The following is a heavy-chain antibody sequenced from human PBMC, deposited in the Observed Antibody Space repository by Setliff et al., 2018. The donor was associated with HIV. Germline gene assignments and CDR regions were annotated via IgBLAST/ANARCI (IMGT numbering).Heavy chain of an antibody. J-gene: IGHJ4*02. D-gene: IGHD2-21*01. CDR3: TRGRGIIGALVY. CDR1: GSTFTCYA. CDR2: IIPIFSTS. Sequence: ASVKVSCKASGSTFTCYAINWVRQAPGQGLEWMGGIIPIFSTSNYAQRFQGRVTITADKSTSTAYMELYNLRSEDTAMYYCTRGRGIIGALVYWGQGTLVTVSS. V-gene: IGHV1-69*06.